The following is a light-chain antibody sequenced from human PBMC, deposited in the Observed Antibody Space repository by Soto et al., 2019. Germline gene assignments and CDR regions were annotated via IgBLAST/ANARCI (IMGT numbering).Light chain of an antibody. V-gene: IGKV3-15*01. CDR3: HQYNYWPT. CDR1: QSVSSN. CDR2: GAS. J-gene: IGKJ1*01. Sequence: EIVMTQSPDILSVSPGERATLAFRASQSVSSNLAWYQQKPGQSPRLLIYGASTRATGIPVRFSGSGSGTEFTLTISSLQSEDFAVYYCHQYNYWPTFGQGTKVDIK.